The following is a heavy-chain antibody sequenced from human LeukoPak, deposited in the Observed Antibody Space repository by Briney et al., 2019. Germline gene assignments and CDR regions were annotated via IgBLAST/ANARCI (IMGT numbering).Heavy chain of an antibody. CDR3: ARMWVYYYMDV. V-gene: IGHV1-46*01. J-gene: IGHJ6*03. CDR2: INPSGGST. CDR1: GYIFTSYN. Sequence: ASVKVSCKASGYIFTSYNIYWVRQAPGQGLEWMGIINPSGGSTNYAQKFQGRVTMTRDTSISTAYMELSRLRSDDTAVYYCARMWVYYYMDVWGKGTTVTISS. D-gene: IGHD1-26*01.